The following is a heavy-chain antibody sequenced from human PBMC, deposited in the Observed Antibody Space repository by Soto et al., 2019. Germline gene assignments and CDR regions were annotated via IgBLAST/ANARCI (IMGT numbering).Heavy chain of an antibody. CDR2: IYPSGVNI. Sequence: ASVKVCCKDIGYRFTIQYMQWVRQAPGQGLEWMGTIYPSGVNIDYAQKFKGRVTMTEDKSTSTAYMELNSLRSEDTAVYYCARKAPGAGEAYWGKGPWSPSPQ. V-gene: IGHV1-46*01. CDR3: ARKAPGAGEAY. J-gene: IGHJ4*03. D-gene: IGHD3-10*01. CDR1: GYRFTIQY.